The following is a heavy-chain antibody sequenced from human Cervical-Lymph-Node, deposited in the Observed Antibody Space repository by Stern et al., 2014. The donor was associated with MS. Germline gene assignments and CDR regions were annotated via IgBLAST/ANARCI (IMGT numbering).Heavy chain of an antibody. CDR1: GFTFSTYT. CDR3: AKDLIGWGSYDPY. V-gene: IGHV3-21*01. CDR2: ISNRGSHI. J-gene: IGHJ4*02. Sequence: EVQLVESGGGLVKPGGSLRLSCAASGFTFSTYTMNWVRQVPGKGLEWVSSISNRGSHIYYTDSVKGRFTTSRDNAKNSLYLQMNSLRVEDTAVYHCAKDLIGWGSYDPYWGQGTLVTVSS. D-gene: IGHD5-12*01.